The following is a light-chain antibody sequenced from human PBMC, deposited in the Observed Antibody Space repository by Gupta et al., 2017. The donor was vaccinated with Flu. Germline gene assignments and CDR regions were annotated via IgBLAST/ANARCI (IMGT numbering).Light chain of an antibody. CDR3: QQYDNRPSIT. CDR2: DAS. J-gene: IGKJ5*01. CDR1: QDISSY. Sequence: DIHTTLSPSSLSASVGDRVTITCQASQDISSYLNWYQQKPGKAPKLLIYDASNLETGVPSRFSGSGSGTDFTFTISSLQPEDIATYYCQQYDNRPSITFGQWTRLEIK. V-gene: IGKV1-33*01.